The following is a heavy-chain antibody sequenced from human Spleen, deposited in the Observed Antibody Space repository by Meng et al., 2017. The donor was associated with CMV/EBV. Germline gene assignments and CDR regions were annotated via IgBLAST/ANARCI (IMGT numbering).Heavy chain of an antibody. CDR2: IYHSGRT. J-gene: IGHJ4*02. V-gene: IGHV4-4*02. D-gene: IGHD6-13*01. CDR3: ARENPNIAPHPLLDY. Sequence: SGASISSSEWWSWVRQAPGKGLEWIGEIYHSGRTNYNPSLKSRVTISVDKSTNQFSLKLSSVTAADTAVYYCARENPNIAPHPLLDYWGQGTLVTVSS. CDR1: GASISSSEW.